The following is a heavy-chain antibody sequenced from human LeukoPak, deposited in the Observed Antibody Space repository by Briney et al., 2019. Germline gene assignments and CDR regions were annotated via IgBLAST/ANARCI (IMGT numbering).Heavy chain of an antibody. CDR3: ATSRGAPIAVFGVLIRPFDH. Sequence: PGGSPRLSCAASGFAFSSNWMHWVRQTPGKGLVWVSRINSGGSGTSYADSVEGRFTISRDNAKNTLYLQLNSLRAEDTAVYYCATSRGAPIAVFGVLIRPFDHWGQGTLVTVSS. V-gene: IGHV3-74*01. CDR2: INSGGSGT. D-gene: IGHD3-3*01. J-gene: IGHJ4*02. CDR1: GFAFSSNW.